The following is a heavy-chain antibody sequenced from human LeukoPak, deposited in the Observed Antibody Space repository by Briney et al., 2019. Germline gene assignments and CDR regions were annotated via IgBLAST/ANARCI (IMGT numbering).Heavy chain of an antibody. CDR2: MNPNSGNT. Sequence: ASVKVSCKASGYTFTSYDINWVRQATGQGLEWMGWMNPNSGNTGYAQKFQGRVTTTRNTSISTAYMELSSLRSEDTAVYYCARDFVGGVFWSVYFSSAYYYYVMAVGAQGPTVTVSS. CDR1: GYTFTSYD. J-gene: IGHJ6*02. V-gene: IGHV1-8*01. CDR3: ARDFVGGVFWSVYFSSAYYYYVMAV. D-gene: IGHD3-3*01.